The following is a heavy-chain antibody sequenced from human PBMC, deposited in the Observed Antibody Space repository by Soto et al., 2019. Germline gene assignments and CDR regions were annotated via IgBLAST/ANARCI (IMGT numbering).Heavy chain of an antibody. CDR3: ARRAQVPPGGMDV. V-gene: IGHV5-51*01. CDR2: IYPGDSDT. Sequence: GDSLKISCNGSVYSFTSYWIGWVRQMPGKGLEWMGIIYPGDSDTRYSPSFQGQVTISADKSISTAYLQWSSLKASDTAMYYCARRAQVPPGGMDVCGRGPKVTVSS. J-gene: IGHJ6*02. CDR1: VYSFTSYW.